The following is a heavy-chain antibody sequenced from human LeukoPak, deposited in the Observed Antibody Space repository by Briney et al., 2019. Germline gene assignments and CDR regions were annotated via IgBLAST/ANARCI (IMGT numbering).Heavy chain of an antibody. CDR2: ISYDGSKK. D-gene: IGHD3-9*01. J-gene: IGHJ6*02. Sequence: GRALRLSCAASGFTFSNYGMHWVRQAPGKGLEWVALISYDGSKKYYADSVRGRFTISRENSENTLDLQMNSLRPEDTAVYYCAKDRAQRYYDILTGYYRYYGMDAWGQGTTVTVSS. V-gene: IGHV3-30*18. CDR1: GFTFSNYG. CDR3: AKDRAQRYYDILTGYYRYYGMDA.